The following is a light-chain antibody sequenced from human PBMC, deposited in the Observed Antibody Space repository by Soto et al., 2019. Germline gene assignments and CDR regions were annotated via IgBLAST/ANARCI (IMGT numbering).Light chain of an antibody. J-gene: IGKJ1*01. CDR2: QVS. V-gene: IGKV2-30*01. CDR3: VQGTHWPWT. CDR1: QGLVYSDGNTF. Sequence: DVVMTQSPLSLSVTLGQPASISCRSSQGLVYSDGNTFLNWFHQRPGQSPRRLIYQVSNRDSGVPDRLRGSGSGTDYTLTISRVEAEDVGIYYCVQGTHWPWTFGQGTKVEIK.